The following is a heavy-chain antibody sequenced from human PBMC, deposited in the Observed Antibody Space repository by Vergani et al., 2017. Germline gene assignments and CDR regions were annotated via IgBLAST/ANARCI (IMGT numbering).Heavy chain of an antibody. CDR1: GYTFTDYW. V-gene: IGHV5-51*01. J-gene: IGHJ6*02. D-gene: IGHD5-18*01. CDR2: IYPGDSDT. CDR3: ARHLIAMVNYGMDV. Sequence: EVQLVQSGAEVKKPGESLKISCEGSGYTFTDYWVGWVRQKPGKGLEWMWTIYPGDSDTRYSPSFQGQVTISADKSIRTAYLQWSSLKASDTAMYYFARHLIAMVNYGMDVWGQGTTVTVS.